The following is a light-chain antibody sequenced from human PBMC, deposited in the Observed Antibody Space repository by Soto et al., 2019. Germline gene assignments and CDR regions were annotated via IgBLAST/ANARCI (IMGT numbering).Light chain of an antibody. V-gene: IGLV2-23*03. J-gene: IGLJ2*01. CDR2: EGS. CDR1: SSDVGSYNL. CDR3: CSYAGSSTFL. Sequence: QSALTQPASVSGSPGQSITISCTGTSSDVGSYNLVSWYQQHPGKAPKLMIYEGSKRPSGVSNRFSGSKSGNTASLTISGLQAEDEADYYCCSYAGSSTFLFGGGTKSPS.